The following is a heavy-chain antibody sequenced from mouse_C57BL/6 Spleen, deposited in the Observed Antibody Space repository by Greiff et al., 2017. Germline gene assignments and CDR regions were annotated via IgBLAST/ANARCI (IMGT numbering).Heavy chain of an antibody. V-gene: IGHV1-61*01. J-gene: IGHJ1*03. CDR2: IYPSDSET. D-gene: IGHD2-4*01. CDR3: ARDYDYDRPYWYFDV. Sequence: QVQLQQPGAELVRPGSSVKLSCKASGYTFTSYWMDWVKQRPGQGLEWIGNIYPSDSETHYNQKFKDKATLTVDKSSSTAYMQLSSLTSEDSAVYYCARDYDYDRPYWYFDVWGTGTTVTVSS. CDR1: GYTFTSYW.